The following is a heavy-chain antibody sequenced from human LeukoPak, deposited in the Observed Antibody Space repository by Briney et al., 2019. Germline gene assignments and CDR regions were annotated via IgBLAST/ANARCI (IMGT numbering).Heavy chain of an antibody. CDR3: ARGLYYYDSSTYYNWFDP. CDR1: GFTFSDYY. V-gene: IGHV3-11*04. J-gene: IGHJ5*02. Sequence: KAGGSLRLSCAASGFTFSDYYMSWIRQAPGKGLEWVSYISSSGSTIYYADSVKGRFTISRDNAKNSLYLQMNSLRAEDTAVYYCARGLYYYDSSTYYNWFDPWGQGTLVTVSS. CDR2: ISSSGSTI. D-gene: IGHD3-22*01.